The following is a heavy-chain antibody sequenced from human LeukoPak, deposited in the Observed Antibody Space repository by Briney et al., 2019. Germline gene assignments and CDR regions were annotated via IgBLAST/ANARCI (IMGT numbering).Heavy chain of an antibody. CDR3: ARYCSDTFCDGFDV. D-gene: IGHD2-15*01. J-gene: IGHJ3*01. V-gene: IGHV1-69*05. CDR2: IVHKFGGA. CDR1: GGTFYTFA. Sequence: ASVKVSCEASGGTFYTFAISWVRQAPGQGLEWMGGIVHKFGGAEYAQNFQGRVTITTDESTSTAYMELSSLRSEDTAVYYCARYCSDTFCDGFDVWGQGTMVTVSS.